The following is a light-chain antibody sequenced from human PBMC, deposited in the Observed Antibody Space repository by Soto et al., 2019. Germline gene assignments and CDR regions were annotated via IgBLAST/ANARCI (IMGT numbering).Light chain of an antibody. CDR2: AVN. V-gene: IGLV2-14*01. Sequence: QSALTQPASMSGSPGQSITISCTGTSSDIGGYNYVSWYQQHPDKAPKLMIFAVNDRPSGVSNRFSGSKSGNTASLTISGLQAEDEADYYCTSYTSSSPRVFGGGTKLTVL. CDR1: SSDIGGYNY. J-gene: IGLJ2*01. CDR3: TSYTSSSPRV.